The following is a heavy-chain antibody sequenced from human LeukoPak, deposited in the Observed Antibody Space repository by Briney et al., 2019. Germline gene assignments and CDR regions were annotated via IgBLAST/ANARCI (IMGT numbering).Heavy chain of an antibody. Sequence: GASVKVSCKASGGTFSSYAISWVRQAPGQGLEWMGGIIPILGIANYAQKFQGRVTITADKSTSTAYMEQSSLRSEDTAVYYCARARGSGSYYYYYGMDVWGQGTTVTVSS. CDR1: GGTFSSYA. J-gene: IGHJ6*02. CDR2: IIPILGIA. D-gene: IGHD3-10*01. CDR3: ARARGSGSYYYYYGMDV. V-gene: IGHV1-69*04.